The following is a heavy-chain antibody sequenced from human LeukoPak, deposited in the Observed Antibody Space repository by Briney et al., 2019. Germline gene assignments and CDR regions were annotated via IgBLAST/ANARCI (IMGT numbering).Heavy chain of an antibody. CDR3: ARDYSYAMDV. J-gene: IGHJ6*02. V-gene: IGHV3-74*01. CDR2: ISGGGSST. Sequence: GGSLRLSCVTSGLTSSHAWMHWVRQAPGKGLVWVSHISGGGSSTSDAESVRGRFTISRDNAKNTLYLQMHSLRPEDTAVYYCARDYSYAMDVWGQGTTVTVSS. D-gene: IGHD2-21*01. CDR1: GLTSSHAW.